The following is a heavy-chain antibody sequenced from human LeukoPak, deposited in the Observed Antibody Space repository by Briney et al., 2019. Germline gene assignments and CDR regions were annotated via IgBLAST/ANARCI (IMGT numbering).Heavy chain of an antibody. Sequence: GGSLRLSCAASGFTFSSYAMSWVRQAPGKGLEWVSAISGSGGSTYYADSVKGRFTISRDNSKNTLYLQMNSLRAEDTAVYYCARAPWDGGYYDYWGQGTLVTVSS. CDR2: ISGSGGST. CDR3: ARAPWDGGYYDY. D-gene: IGHD2-15*01. J-gene: IGHJ4*02. CDR1: GFTFSSYA. V-gene: IGHV3-23*01.